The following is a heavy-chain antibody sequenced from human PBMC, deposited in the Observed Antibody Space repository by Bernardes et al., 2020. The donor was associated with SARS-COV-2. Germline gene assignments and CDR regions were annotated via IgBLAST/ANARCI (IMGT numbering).Heavy chain of an antibody. CDR2: IKSGGTT. V-gene: IGHV3-23*01. J-gene: IGHJ4*02. D-gene: IGHD3-16*01. CDR3: TKSTFNLDY. Sequence: GGSLRLSCVASGFTFSSSGMNWVRQAPGKGLDWVSSIKSGGTTYYADSVKGRFTISRDNSKNTVYLQMNSLRAEDTATYYCTKSTFNLDYWGQGTLVTVSS. CDR1: GFTFSSSG.